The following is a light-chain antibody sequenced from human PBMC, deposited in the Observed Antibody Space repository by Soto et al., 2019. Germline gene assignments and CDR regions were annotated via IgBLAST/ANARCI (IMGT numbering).Light chain of an antibody. J-gene: IGLJ2*01. CDR2: DVT. Sequence: QSALTQPASVSASPGQSTTISCTGTSSDVGNHNHVSWYQQHPGKAPKLIIYDVTSRPSGVSNRFSGSKSGNTASLTISGLQAEDEADYYCSSNASGSTLIFGGGTKLTVL. CDR3: SSNASGSTLI. V-gene: IGLV2-14*03. CDR1: SSDVGNHNH.